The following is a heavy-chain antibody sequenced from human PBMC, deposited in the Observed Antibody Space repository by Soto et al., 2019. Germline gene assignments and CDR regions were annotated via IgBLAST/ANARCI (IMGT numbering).Heavy chain of an antibody. Sequence: GGSLRLSCVVSGFSFSTYAMSWVRQAPGKGLEWVSAISGSGTNTYYADSVKGRFTISKDNSKNTLFLQMNSLRAEDTAIYYCAKDSGTDILTGYSINSFDPWGQGTLVTVSS. CDR3: AKDSGTDILTGYSINSFDP. J-gene: IGHJ5*02. CDR1: GFSFSTYA. D-gene: IGHD3-9*01. CDR2: ISGSGTNT. V-gene: IGHV3-23*01.